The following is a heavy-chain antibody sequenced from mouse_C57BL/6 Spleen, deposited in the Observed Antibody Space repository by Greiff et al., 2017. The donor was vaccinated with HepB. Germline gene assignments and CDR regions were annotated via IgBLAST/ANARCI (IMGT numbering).Heavy chain of an antibody. J-gene: IGHJ2*01. CDR3: ARWQLRLGFDY. Sequence: QVQLQQPGTELVKPGASVKLSCKASGYTFTSYWMHWVKQRPGQGLEWIGNINPSNGGTNYNEKFKSKATLTVDKSSSTAYMQLSSLTSEDSSVLYCARWQLRLGFDYWGQGTTLTVSS. D-gene: IGHD3-1*01. CDR2: INPSNGGT. CDR1: GYTFTSYW. V-gene: IGHV1-53*01.